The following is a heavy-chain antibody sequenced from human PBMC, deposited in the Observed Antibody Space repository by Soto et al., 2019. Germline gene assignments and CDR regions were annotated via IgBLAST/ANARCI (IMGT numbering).Heavy chain of an antibody. CDR2: IDWDDDK. CDR1: GFSLSTSGMC. J-gene: IGHJ5*02. D-gene: IGHD1-26*01. V-gene: IGHV2-70*01. Sequence: GPTLVNPTQTLTLTCTFSGFSLSTSGMCVSWIRQPPGKALEWLALIDWDDDKYYSTSLKTRLTISKDTSKNQVVLTMTNMDPVDTATXYCARSLIVGATNWFDPWGQGTLVTVSS. CDR3: ARSLIVGATNWFDP.